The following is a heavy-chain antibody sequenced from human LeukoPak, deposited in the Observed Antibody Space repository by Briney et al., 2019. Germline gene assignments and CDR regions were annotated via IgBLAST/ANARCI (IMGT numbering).Heavy chain of an antibody. CDR2: IYYSGST. CDR1: GDSISTYY. D-gene: IGHD3-10*02. V-gene: IGHV4-59*12. CDR3: ARAYVGGADGDY. Sequence: SETLSLTCTVSGDSISTYYWSWIRQPPGKGLEWIGYIYYSGSTNYNPSLKSRITISVDTSKNQFSLKLSSVTAADTAVYYCARAYVGGADGDYWGQGTLVTVSS. J-gene: IGHJ4*02.